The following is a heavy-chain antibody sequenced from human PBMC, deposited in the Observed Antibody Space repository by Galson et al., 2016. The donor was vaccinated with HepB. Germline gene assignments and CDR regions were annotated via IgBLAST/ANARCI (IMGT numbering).Heavy chain of an antibody. V-gene: IGHV4-59*01. CDR2: IYYTGST. D-gene: IGHD1-26*01. CDR3: ARDEATFPRLLNY. CDR1: GGSISSYY. Sequence: SETLSLTCTVSGGSISSYYWNWIRQSPGKGLEWIGYIYYTGSTSYNPSLKSRVTISLDTSKTHLSLRLTSLTAADTAVYFCARDEATFPRLLNYWGQGTLVTVSS. J-gene: IGHJ4*02.